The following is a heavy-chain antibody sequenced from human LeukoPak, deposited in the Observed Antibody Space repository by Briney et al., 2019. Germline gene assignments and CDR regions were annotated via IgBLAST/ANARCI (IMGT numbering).Heavy chain of an antibody. CDR2: INPNTGDT. D-gene: IGHD6-6*01. CDR3: ASYPRYSSSPPFDY. CDR1: GYTFTGYY. V-gene: IGHV1-2*02. J-gene: IGHJ4*02. Sequence: ASVKVSCKASGYTFTGYYMHWVRQAPGQGFEWMGWINPNTGDTNYAQKFQGRVTMTRDTTISAAFMELTRLTSDDTAVYYCASYPRYSSSPPFDYWGQGTLGTVSS.